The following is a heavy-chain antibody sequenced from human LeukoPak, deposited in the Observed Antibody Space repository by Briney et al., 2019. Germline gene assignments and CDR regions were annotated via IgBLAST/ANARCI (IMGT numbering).Heavy chain of an antibody. CDR2: IYYSGST. Sequence: SETLSLTCTVSGGSISSSSYYWGWIRQPPGKGLEWIGSIYYSGSTYYSPSLKSRVTISVDTSKNQFSLKLSSVTAADTAVYYCARLNKVAGPPLVDYWGQGTLVTVSS. CDR1: GGSISSSSYY. V-gene: IGHV4-39*01. D-gene: IGHD6-19*01. J-gene: IGHJ4*02. CDR3: ARLNKVAGPPLVDY.